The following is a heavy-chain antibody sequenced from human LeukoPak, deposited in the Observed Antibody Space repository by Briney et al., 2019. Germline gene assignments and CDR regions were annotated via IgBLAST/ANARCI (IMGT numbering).Heavy chain of an antibody. J-gene: IGHJ5*02. D-gene: IGHD2-2*03. CDR3: ARDGGLDIVVVPAAVGFDP. CDR2: ISSSSSYI. Sequence: KLGGSLRLSCAASGFTFSSYSMNWVRQAPGKGLEWVSSISSSSSYIYYADSVKGRFTISRDNAKNSLYLQMNSLRAEDTAVYYCARDGGLDIVVVPAAVGFDPWGQGTLVTVSS. V-gene: IGHV3-21*01. CDR1: GFTFSSYS.